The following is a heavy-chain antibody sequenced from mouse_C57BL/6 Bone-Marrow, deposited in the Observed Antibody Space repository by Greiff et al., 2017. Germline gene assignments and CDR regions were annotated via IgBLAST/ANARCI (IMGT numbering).Heavy chain of an antibody. CDR1: GFNIKDDY. Sequence: VQLQQSGAELVRPGASVKLSCTASGFNIKDDYMHWVKQRPEQGLEWIGWIDPENGDTEYASKFQGKATITADTSSNKASLQLSSRTSEDTAVYYCTTGGSSYYWGQGTTLTVSS. D-gene: IGHD1-1*01. J-gene: IGHJ2*01. V-gene: IGHV14-4*01. CDR2: IDPENGDT. CDR3: TTGGSSYY.